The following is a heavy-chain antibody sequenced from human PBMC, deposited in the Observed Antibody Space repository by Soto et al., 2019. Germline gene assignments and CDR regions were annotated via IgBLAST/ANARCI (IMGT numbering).Heavy chain of an antibody. CDR2: ISDSGVST. V-gene: IGHV3-23*01. Sequence: EVQLLESGGGLVQPGGSLRLSCAASGFTFSSYAMSWVRQAPGKGLEWVSGISDSGVSTYYADSVKGRFSISRDNSKNTLYVQMNSLRVEETAVYYCAKRVYSSGWTGGFEYWGQGTLVTVSS. CDR3: AKRVYSSGWTGGFEY. CDR1: GFTFSSYA. D-gene: IGHD6-19*01. J-gene: IGHJ4*02.